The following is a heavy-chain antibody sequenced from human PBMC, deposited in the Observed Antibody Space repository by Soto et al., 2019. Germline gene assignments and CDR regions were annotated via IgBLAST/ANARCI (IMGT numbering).Heavy chain of an antibody. Sequence: SETLSLTCAVYGGSFSGYYWSWIRQPPGKGLEWIGEINHSGSTNYNPSLKSRVTISVDTSKNQFSLKLTSVTAVDTAVYYCGRRESQAPIGYWGQGTLVTVSS. CDR2: INHSGST. CDR3: GRRESQAPIGY. CDR1: GGSFSGYY. J-gene: IGHJ4*02. V-gene: IGHV4-34*01. D-gene: IGHD1-26*01.